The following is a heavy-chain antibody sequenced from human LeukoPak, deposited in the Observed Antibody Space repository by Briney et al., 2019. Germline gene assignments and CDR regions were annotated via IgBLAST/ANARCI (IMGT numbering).Heavy chain of an antibody. CDR1: GSSISSYY. J-gene: IGHJ4*02. V-gene: IGHV4-4*07. D-gene: IGHD3-10*01. Sequence: SETLSLTCTVSGSSISSYYWSWIRQSAGRGLEWIGRIHTSGTTDYNPSLKSRVTMSIDTSKNQFSLDPRSVTAADTALYYCARDIWFGESSTFDFWGQGILVTVSS. CDR2: IHTSGTT. CDR3: ARDIWFGESSTFDF.